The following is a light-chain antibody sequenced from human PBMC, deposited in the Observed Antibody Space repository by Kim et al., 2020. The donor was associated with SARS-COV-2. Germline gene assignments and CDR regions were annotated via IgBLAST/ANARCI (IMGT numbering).Light chain of an antibody. J-gene: IGLJ2*01. V-gene: IGLV1-47*01. Sequence: PGQRVTISCSGSSSNIGSNYVYWYQQLPGTAPKLLIYSNDQRPSGVPDRFSGSKSGTSASLAISGLRSEDEADYYCAAWDDSLRGVFGGGTQLTVL. CDR3: AAWDDSLRGV. CDR2: SND. CDR1: SSNIGSNY.